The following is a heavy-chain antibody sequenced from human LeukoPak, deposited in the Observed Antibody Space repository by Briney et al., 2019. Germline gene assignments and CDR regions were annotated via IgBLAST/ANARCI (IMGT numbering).Heavy chain of an antibody. Sequence: GRSLRLSCAASGFTFSSYAMHWVRQAPGKGLEWVAVIWYDGSNKYYADSVKGRFTISRDNSKNTLYLQMNSLRAEDTAVYYCAKGSVQERVQYYYYYYYMDVRGKGTTVTVSS. J-gene: IGHJ6*03. CDR1: GFTFSSYA. V-gene: IGHV3-33*06. D-gene: IGHD4-11*01. CDR2: IWYDGSNK. CDR3: AKGSVQERVQYYYYYYYMDV.